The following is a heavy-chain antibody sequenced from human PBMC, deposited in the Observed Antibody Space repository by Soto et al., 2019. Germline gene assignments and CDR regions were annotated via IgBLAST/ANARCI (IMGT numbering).Heavy chain of an antibody. V-gene: IGHV4-4*02. CDR2: IYHSGNT. CDR1: GGYISGSSW. D-gene: IGHD6-19*01. J-gene: IGHJ4*02. CDR3: ARDPGRAVALD. Sequence: PSETLSLTCAVSGGYISGSSWWSWIRQSPGKGLEWIGEIYHSGNTNYNPSLKSRVSISVDTSKNQFSLEIYSVTASDTAIYYCARDPGRAVALDWGEGTLVTVSS.